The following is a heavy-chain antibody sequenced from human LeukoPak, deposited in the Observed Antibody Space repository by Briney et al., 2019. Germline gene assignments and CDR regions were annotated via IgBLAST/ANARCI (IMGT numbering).Heavy chain of an antibody. V-gene: IGHV4-59*02. Sequence: PSETLSLTCTVSGGSVSSDYWSWIRQPPGKGLEWIGYIYYSGSTNYSPSLKSRVTISVDTSKNQFSLKLSSVTAADTAVYYCARGQYWFDPWGQGTLVTVSS. CDR2: IYYSGST. CDR1: GGSVSSDY. J-gene: IGHJ5*02. CDR3: ARGQYWFDP.